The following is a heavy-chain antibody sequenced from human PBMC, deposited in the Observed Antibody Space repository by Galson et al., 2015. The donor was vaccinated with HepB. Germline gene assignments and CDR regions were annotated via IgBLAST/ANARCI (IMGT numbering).Heavy chain of an antibody. V-gene: IGHV5-51*01. CDR1: GYSFTSYW. J-gene: IGHJ2*01. Sequence: QSGAEVKKPGESLKISCKGSGYSFTSYWIGWVRQMPGKGLEWTGIIYPGDSDTRYSPSFQGQVTISADKSISTAYLQWSSLKASDTAMYYCARHPRYCSSTSCYTDWYFDLWGRGTLVTVSS. CDR3: ARHPRYCSSTSCYTDWYFDL. CDR2: IYPGDSDT. D-gene: IGHD2-2*02.